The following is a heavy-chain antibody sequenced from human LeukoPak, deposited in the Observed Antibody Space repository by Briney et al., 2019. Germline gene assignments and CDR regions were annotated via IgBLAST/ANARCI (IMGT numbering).Heavy chain of an antibody. CDR1: GFTFSSYW. Sequence: GGSLRLSCAASGFTFSSYWMHWVRQAPGKGLVWVSRINSDGSSITYADSVKGRFTISRDNAKNTLYLQMNSLRAEDTAVYYCAREGRVSGYDFDCWGQGTLVTVSS. V-gene: IGHV3-74*03. D-gene: IGHD5-12*01. CDR2: INSDGSSI. CDR3: AREGRVSGYDFDC. J-gene: IGHJ4*02.